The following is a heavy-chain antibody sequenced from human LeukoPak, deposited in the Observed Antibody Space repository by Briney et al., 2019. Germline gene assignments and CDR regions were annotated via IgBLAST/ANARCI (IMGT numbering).Heavy chain of an antibody. D-gene: IGHD4-11*01. J-gene: IGHJ4*02. Sequence: GASVKVSCKASGYTFTGYYMHWVRQAPGQGLEWMGGIIPIFGTANYAQKFQGRVTITADESTSTAYMELSSLRSEDTAVYYCARSTVTTQTPFDYWGQGTLVTVSS. V-gene: IGHV1-69*13. CDR3: ARSTVTTQTPFDY. CDR2: IIPIFGTA. CDR1: GYTFTGYY.